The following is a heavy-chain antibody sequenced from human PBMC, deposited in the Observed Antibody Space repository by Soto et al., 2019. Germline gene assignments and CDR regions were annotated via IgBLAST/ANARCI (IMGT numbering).Heavy chain of an antibody. V-gene: IGHV3-23*01. Sequence: EVQLLESGGGLVQPGGSLRLSCAASAFTFSSFAMTWVRQAPGKRLDWVSAISAGGDSTNYADSVQGRFTISGDNYKNPLYLQMNSLRAEETAVFCCARAMVAGVGKGAFEIWGQGTMVSVSS. CDR2: ISAGGDST. CDR1: AFTFSSFA. D-gene: IGHD6-13*01. J-gene: IGHJ3*02. CDR3: ARAMVAGVGKGAFEI.